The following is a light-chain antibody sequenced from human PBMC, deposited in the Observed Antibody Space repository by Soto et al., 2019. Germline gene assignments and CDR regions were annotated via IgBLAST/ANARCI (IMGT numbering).Light chain of an antibody. CDR3: QQSFGSPPIT. CDR1: QGIGDT. V-gene: IGKV3-15*01. CDR2: DTS. J-gene: IGKJ5*01. Sequence: EIVMTQSPATLSVSPGEGATLSCRASQGIGDTLAWYQQKPGQTPRLLIYDTSIRATGVPARFSGSRSGAEFTLTISSLQSEDFAMYYCQQSFGSPPITFGQGTRLDIK.